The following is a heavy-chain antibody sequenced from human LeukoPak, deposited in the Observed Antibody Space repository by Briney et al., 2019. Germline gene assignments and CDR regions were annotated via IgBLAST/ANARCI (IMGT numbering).Heavy chain of an antibody. CDR3: ARDYDILTAYPPTQLFDP. CDR2: IYYSGTT. Sequence: SETLSLTCTVSGGSISNYYWNWIRQPPGKGLEWIGYIYYSGTTNYNPSLKSRVTMSVDTSKNHFSLKLSSVTAADTAVYYCARDYDILTAYPPTQLFDPWGQGTLVTVSS. V-gene: IGHV4-59*12. CDR1: GGSISNYY. D-gene: IGHD3-9*01. J-gene: IGHJ5*02.